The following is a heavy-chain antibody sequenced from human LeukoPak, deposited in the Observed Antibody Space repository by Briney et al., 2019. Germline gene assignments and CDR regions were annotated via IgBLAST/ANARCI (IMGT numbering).Heavy chain of an antibody. V-gene: IGHV3-66*01. CDR1: GFSFSSYS. Sequence: GGSLRLSCAASGFSFSSYSVNWVRQAPGKGLEWVSLIDNVGGTYYADSVKGRFTISRDHSENTLYLQMNSLRAEDTALYYCMGYGGNSFWGQGTLVTVPS. CDR2: IDNVGGT. CDR3: MGYGGNSF. D-gene: IGHD4-23*01. J-gene: IGHJ4*02.